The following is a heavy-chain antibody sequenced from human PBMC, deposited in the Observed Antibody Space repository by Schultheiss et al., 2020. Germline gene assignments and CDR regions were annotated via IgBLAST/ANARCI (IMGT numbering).Heavy chain of an antibody. CDR3: ARDGGAAAGTL. CDR2: IYYSGST. D-gene: IGHD6-13*01. CDR1: GGSISSYY. V-gene: IGHV4-59*12. J-gene: IGHJ4*02. Sequence: SETLSLTCTVSGGSISSYYWSWIRQPPGKGLEWIGYIYYSGSTNYNPSLKSRVTISVDTSKNQFSLKLSSVTAADTAVYYCARDGGAAAGTLWGQGTLVTVSS.